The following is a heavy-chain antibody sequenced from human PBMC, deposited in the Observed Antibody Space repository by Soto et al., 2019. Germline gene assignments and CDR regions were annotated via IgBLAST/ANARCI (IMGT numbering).Heavy chain of an antibody. J-gene: IGHJ5*02. CDR1: GFTFTSHA. D-gene: IGHD6-13*01. CDR3: AKRIEAAGAWFDP. Sequence: LRLSCAASGFTFTSHAMSWVRQAPGKGLEWVSAISGSGGSTYYADSVKGRFTISRDNSKNTLYLQMNSLRAEDTAVYYCAKRIEAAGAWFDPWGQGTLVTVSS. CDR2: ISGSGGST. V-gene: IGHV3-23*01.